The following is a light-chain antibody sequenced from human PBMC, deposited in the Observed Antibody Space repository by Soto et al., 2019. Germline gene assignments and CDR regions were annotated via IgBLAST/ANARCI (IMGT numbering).Light chain of an antibody. J-gene: IGKJ2*01. Sequence: ESVLTQSPGTLSLSPGERATLSCRARQSVSNSYFAWYQQKPGQAPRLLIYGISSRATGIQDRFSGSGSGTDFTLTISRLEPEDFVVYYCQQYSSLPHTFGQGTKLEVK. CDR1: QSVSNSY. CDR2: GIS. CDR3: QQYSSLPHT. V-gene: IGKV3-20*01.